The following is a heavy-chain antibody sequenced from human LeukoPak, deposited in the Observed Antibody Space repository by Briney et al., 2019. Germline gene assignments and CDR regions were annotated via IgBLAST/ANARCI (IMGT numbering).Heavy chain of an antibody. V-gene: IGHV4-59*08. D-gene: IGHD2-21*01. CDR3: ARHGLRGWFGP. CDR2: IYYSGST. CDR1: GGSISSDY. J-gene: IGHJ5*02. Sequence: SETLSLTCTVYGGSISSDYWSWIRQPPGRGLEWIGYIYYSGSTSYNPSLKSRVTISVDTSKNQFSLKLSSVTAADTAVYYCARHGLRGWFGPWGQGTLVTVSS.